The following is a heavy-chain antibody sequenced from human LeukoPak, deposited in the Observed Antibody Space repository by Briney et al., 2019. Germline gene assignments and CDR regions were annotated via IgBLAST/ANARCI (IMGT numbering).Heavy chain of an antibody. CDR2: IYYSGST. CDR1: GGSISSSSYY. CDR3: ARLGGRTYCSSTSCYVGR. D-gene: IGHD2-2*01. V-gene: IGHV4-39*01. J-gene: IGHJ4*02. Sequence: SETLSLTCTVSGGSISSSSYYWGWIRQPPGKGLEWIGSIYYSGSTYYNPSLKSRVTISVDTSKNQFSLKLSSVTAADTAVYYCARLGGRTYCSSTSCYVGRWGQGTLVTVSS.